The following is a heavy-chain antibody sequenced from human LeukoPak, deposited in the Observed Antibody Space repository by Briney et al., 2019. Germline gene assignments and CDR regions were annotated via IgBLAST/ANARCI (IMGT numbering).Heavy chain of an antibody. CDR2: SYYSGST. Sequence: SETLSLTCTVSGGSINTGSYYWGWIRQPPGKGLEWIGSSYYSGSTYSNPSLKSRVTISVDTSKNQFSLKLNSVTAADTAVYYCARSHWGPFGSRIANWFDPWGQGTLVTVSS. J-gene: IGHJ5*02. CDR3: ARSHWGPFGSRIANWFDP. CDR1: GGSINTGSYY. V-gene: IGHV4-39*07. D-gene: IGHD7-27*01.